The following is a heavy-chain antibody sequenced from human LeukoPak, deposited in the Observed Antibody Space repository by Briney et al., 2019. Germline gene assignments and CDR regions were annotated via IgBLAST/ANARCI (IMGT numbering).Heavy chain of an antibody. V-gene: IGHV4-39*01. CDR3: ARRGRKIVVAEVLDY. Sequence: SETLSLTCTVSGGSISSSSYYWGWIRQPPGKGLEWIGSIYYSGSTYYNPSLKSRVTISVDTSKNQFSLKLSSVTAADTAVYYCARRGRKIVVAEVLDYWGQGTLVTVSS. CDR1: GGSISSSSYY. CDR2: IYYSGST. J-gene: IGHJ4*02. D-gene: IGHD3-22*01.